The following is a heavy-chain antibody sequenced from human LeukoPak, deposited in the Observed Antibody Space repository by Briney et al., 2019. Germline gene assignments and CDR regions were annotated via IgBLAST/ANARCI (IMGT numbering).Heavy chain of an antibody. CDR3: ARDILQVVAPAAIGSYFDY. J-gene: IGHJ4*02. D-gene: IGHD2-2*01. CDR2: ISYDGSNK. CDR1: GFTFSSYA. Sequence: PGGSLRLSCAASGFTFSSYAMHWVRQAPGKGLEWVAVISYDGSNKYYADSVKGRFTISRDNSKNTLYLQMNSLRAEDTAVYYCARDILQVVAPAAIGSYFDYWGQGTLVTVSS. V-gene: IGHV3-30-3*01.